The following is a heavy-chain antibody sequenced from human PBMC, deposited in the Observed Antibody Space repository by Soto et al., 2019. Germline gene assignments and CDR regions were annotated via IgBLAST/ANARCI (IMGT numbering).Heavy chain of an antibody. CDR3: ARPANTVADYFDL. CDR1: GYTFTIYW. J-gene: IGHJ4*02. Sequence: PGESLKIFCQVSGYTFTIYWIGWVRQMPGKGLEWVGIIYPSDSDTRYSPSFQSQVTISADQSINTAYLQWDSLKASDTAIYYCARPANTVADYFDLWGQGTPVTVSS. V-gene: IGHV5-51*01. D-gene: IGHD4-17*01. CDR2: IYPSDSDT.